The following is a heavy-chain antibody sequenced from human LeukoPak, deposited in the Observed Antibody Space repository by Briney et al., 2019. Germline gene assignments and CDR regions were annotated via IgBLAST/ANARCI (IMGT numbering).Heavy chain of an antibody. J-gene: IGHJ3*02. CDR1: GYTFTSYG. CDR2: ISAYSGDT. CDR3: ARGGRTAGDAFDI. V-gene: IGHV1-18*01. Sequence: ASVKVSCKASGYTFTSYGITCVRQAPGRGPEWMGWISAYSGDTAYAQKLQGRVTMTTDTSTSTVYLELRSLRSDDTAVYYCARGGRTAGDAFDIWGQGTMVTVSS. D-gene: IGHD6-13*01.